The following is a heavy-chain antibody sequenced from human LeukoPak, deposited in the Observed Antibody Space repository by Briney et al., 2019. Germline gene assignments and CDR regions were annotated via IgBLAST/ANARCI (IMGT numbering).Heavy chain of an antibody. V-gene: IGHV4-59*01. Sequence: SETLSLTCTVSGGPISGYYWIWIRQPPGTGLEWTGHISSSVSTNYNPSLKSRVTISVDTSTNQFSLNLSSVTAADTAVYYCARGTRLGAIPYSWGQGTLVTVSS. CDR3: ARGTRLGAIPYS. D-gene: IGHD2-2*02. CDR1: GGPISGYY. J-gene: IGHJ4*02. CDR2: ISSSVST.